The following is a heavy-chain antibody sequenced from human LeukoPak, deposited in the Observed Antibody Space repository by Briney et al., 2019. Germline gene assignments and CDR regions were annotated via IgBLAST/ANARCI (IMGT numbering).Heavy chain of an antibody. CDR2: ISASGGNS. Sequence: PGGSLRLSCEASGFTFSDSAMSWVRQASGRGLEWVSLISASGGNSYYADPVKGRFTVSRDSSKNTLHLQMNSLRAEDTAVYYCARDIELSCWGQGTLVTVSS. V-gene: IGHV3-23*01. D-gene: IGHD1-26*01. J-gene: IGHJ4*02. CDR3: ARDIELSC. CDR1: GFTFSDSA.